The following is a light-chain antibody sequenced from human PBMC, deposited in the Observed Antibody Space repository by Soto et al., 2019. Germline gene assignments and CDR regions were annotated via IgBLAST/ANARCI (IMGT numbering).Light chain of an antibody. CDR1: QSVSSN. J-gene: IGKJ1*01. Sequence: EIVMTQSPATLSVSPGERATLSCRASQSVSSNLAWYQQKPGQAPRLLIYGASTRATGITARFSGSGSGTEFTRTISSLQSEDFAVYYCQQYNNWPPWTFGQGNKVEIK. CDR3: QQYNNWPPWT. V-gene: IGKV3-15*01. CDR2: GAS.